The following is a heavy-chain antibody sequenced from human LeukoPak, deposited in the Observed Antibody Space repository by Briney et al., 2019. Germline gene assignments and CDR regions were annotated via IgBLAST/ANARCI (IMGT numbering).Heavy chain of an antibody. CDR3: VRDRRFPDDVFDI. CDR1: GFSFSSHA. CDR2: ITSRSDQI. Sequence: PGGSLRLSCAASGFSFSSHAMGWVRQAPGKGLEWVSTITSRSDQIWNVDSVRGRFTISRDNSKNTLYLQMNSLRAEDTALYYCVRDRRFPDDVFDIWGQGTMVTVSS. V-gene: IGHV3-23*01. J-gene: IGHJ3*02. D-gene: IGHD2-21*01.